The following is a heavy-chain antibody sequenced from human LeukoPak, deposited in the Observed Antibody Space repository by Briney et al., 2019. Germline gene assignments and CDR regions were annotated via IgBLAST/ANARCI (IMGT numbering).Heavy chain of an antibody. CDR3: ASTWNYLYFDY. J-gene: IGHJ4*02. Sequence: GGSLRLSCAASGFTFSSYWMSWVRQAPGKGLEWVASIKRDGSEEYYVDSVKGRFTISRDNAKNSVYLQMNSLRAEDTAVYYCASTWNYLYFDYWGQGTLVTVSS. V-gene: IGHV3-7*01. CDR1: GFTFSSYW. D-gene: IGHD1-7*01. CDR2: IKRDGSEE.